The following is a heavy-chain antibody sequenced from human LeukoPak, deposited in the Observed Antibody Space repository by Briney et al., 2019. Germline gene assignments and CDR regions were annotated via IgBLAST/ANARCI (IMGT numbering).Heavy chain of an antibody. CDR1: GGSISSYY. D-gene: IGHD3-10*01. J-gene: IGHJ4*02. CDR2: IYYSGST. V-gene: IGHV4-59*01. CDR3: AREDPYYYGSGSPPDY. Sequence: SETLSLTCTVSGGSISSYYWSWIRQPPGKGLEWMGYIYYSGSTNYNPSLKSRVTISVDTSKNQFSLKLSSVTAADTAVYYCAREDPYYYGSGSPPDYWGQGTLVTVSS.